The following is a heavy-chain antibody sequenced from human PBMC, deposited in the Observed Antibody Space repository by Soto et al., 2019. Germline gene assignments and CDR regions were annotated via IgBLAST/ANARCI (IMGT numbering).Heavy chain of an antibody. CDR2: ISGSGGST. J-gene: IGHJ4*02. D-gene: IGHD3-22*01. CDR1: GFTFSSYA. CDR3: ARAPYYYDSRGYWAY. V-gene: IGHV3-23*01. Sequence: PGGSLRLSCAASGFTFSSYAMSWVRQAPGKGLEWVSAISGSGGSTYYADSVKGRFTISRDNAKNSLYLQMNSLRAEDTAVYYCARAPYYYDSRGYWAYWGQGTLVTVSS.